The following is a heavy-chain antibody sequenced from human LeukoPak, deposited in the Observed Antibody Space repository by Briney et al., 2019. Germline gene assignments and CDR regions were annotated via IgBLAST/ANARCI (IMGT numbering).Heavy chain of an antibody. J-gene: IGHJ6*03. CDR1: RYTFTGYY. CDR3: ARVVVVPAAIPGYYMDV. Sequence: ASVKVSCKASRYTFTGYYMHWVRQAPGQGLEWMGWINPNSGGTNYARKFQGRVTLTRDTSISTAYMELSRLRSDDTAVYYCARVVVVPAAIPGYYMDVWGKGTTVTVSS. D-gene: IGHD2-2*02. CDR2: INPNSGGT. V-gene: IGHV1-2*02.